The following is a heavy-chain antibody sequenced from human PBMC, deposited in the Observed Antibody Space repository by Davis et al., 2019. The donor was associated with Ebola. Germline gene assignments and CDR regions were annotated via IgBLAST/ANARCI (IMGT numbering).Heavy chain of an antibody. J-gene: IGHJ4*02. CDR2: IYDQTT. CDR1: GFSVSDNY. Sequence: PGGSLRLSCEASGFSVSDNYMNWVRQAPGKGLEWVSVIYDQTTAYADSVRGRFIISRDKSNNTLYLDMNSLRVDDTAVYYCATTQWLREFDNWGQGTLVTVSS. D-gene: IGHD5-24*01. CDR3: ATTQWLREFDN. V-gene: IGHV3-53*05.